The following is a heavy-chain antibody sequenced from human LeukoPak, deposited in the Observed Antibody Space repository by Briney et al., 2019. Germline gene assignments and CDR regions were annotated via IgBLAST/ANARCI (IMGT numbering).Heavy chain of an antibody. D-gene: IGHD2-2*02. V-gene: IGHV1-2*02. CDR2: INPNSGGT. CDR3: ARLNIPMGTFDY. J-gene: IGHJ4*02. CDR1: GYTFTDYY. Sequence: ASVKVSCKASGYTFTDYYMHWVRQAPGQGLESMGWINPNSGGTNYAQKFQGRVTMTRDTSISTAYMELSRLTSDDTAVYFCARLNIPMGTFDYWGQGTLVTVSS.